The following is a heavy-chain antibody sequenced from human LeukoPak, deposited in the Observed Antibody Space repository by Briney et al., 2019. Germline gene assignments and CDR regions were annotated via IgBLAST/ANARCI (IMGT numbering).Heavy chain of an antibody. J-gene: IGHJ4*02. D-gene: IGHD2-21*02. V-gene: IGHV3-21*01. CDR3: ARSKDVVTAISPADY. CDR2: ISSGSSYI. CDR1: GFTFRSYS. Sequence: GGSLRLSCAASGFTFRSYSMNWVRQAPGKGLEWVSSISSGSSYIYYADSLKGRFTNSRDNAKNSLYLQMSSLRAEDTAVYYCARSKDVVTAISPADYWGQGTLVTVSS.